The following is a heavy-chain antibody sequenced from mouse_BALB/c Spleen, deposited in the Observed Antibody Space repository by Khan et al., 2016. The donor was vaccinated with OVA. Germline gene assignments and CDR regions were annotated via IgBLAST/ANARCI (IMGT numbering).Heavy chain of an antibody. J-gene: IGHJ2*01. Sequence: VQLQQSGAELVKPGASVKLSFTASVFHIKDTYMHWVKQRPEQFLEWIGRIDPANGNTKYDPKFQGKATITADTSSNTAYLQLSRLTSEDTAVYYFARINAWVQGATLVVAS. CDR1: VFHIKDTY. CDR2: IDPANGNT. V-gene: IGHV14-3*02. CDR3: ARINA.